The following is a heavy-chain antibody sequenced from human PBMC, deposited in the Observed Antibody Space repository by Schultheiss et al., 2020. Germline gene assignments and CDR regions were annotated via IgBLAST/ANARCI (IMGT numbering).Heavy chain of an antibody. CDR1: GYTFTGYD. CDR3: ARDHRVAAVLRYYYGMDV. D-gene: IGHD2-2*01. CDR2: MNTNTANA. V-gene: IGHV1-8*01. Sequence: ASVKVSCKASGYTFTGYDINWVRQATGQGLEWMGWMNTNTANAGYAHKFQGRVTITADESTSTAYMELSSLRSEDTAVYYCARDHRVAAVLRYYYGMDVWGEGTTVTVSS. J-gene: IGHJ6*04.